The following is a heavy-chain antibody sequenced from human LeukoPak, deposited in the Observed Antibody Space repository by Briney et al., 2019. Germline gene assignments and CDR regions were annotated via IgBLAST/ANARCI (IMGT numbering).Heavy chain of an antibody. CDR3: ARGKYSSGWYLDF. V-gene: IGHV4-61*01. Sequence: SETLSLTCTVSGGAISSSSYYWSWIRQPPGKGLEWIGYFDNSDSTNYNPSLKNRVTISEDTSKNQFALELRSVTAADTAIYYCARGKYSSGWYLDFWGQGTLVTVSS. CDR2: FDNSDST. D-gene: IGHD6-19*01. CDR1: GGAISSSSYY. J-gene: IGHJ4*02.